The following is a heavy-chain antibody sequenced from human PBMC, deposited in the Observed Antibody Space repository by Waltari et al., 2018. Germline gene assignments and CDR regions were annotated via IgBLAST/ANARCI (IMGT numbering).Heavy chain of an antibody. V-gene: IGHV3-74*03. J-gene: IGHJ4*02. CDR2: IESDESRT. CDR1: GFTFSRYW. CDR3: VRDEPGDGLDY. Sequence: EVQLVESGGALVQPGGSLRLSCVTSGFTFSRYWMHWVRQVPGKGLMWVSQIESDESRTTYADSVKGRFTISRDNAKNTVYLQMNSLRDEDTAVYYCVRDEPGDGLDYWGQGTLVTVSS. D-gene: IGHD7-27*01.